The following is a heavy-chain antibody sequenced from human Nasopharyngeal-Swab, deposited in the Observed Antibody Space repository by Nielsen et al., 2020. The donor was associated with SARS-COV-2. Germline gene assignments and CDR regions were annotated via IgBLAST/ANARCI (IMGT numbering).Heavy chain of an antibody. CDR3: ARGYSSSYFSYYYYGLDV. CDR2: IYYSGST. V-gene: IGHV4-59*01. Sequence: WIRQPPGKGLEWIGYIYYSGSTNYNPSLKSRVTISVDTSKNQFSLELSSVTAADTAVYYCARGYSSSYFSYYYYGLDVWGQGTTVTVSS. J-gene: IGHJ6*02. D-gene: IGHD6-6*01.